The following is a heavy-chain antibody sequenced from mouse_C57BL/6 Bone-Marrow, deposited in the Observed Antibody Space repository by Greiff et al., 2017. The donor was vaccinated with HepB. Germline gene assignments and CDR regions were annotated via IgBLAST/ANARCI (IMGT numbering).Heavy chain of an antibody. CDR2: IDPETGGT. V-gene: IGHV1-15*01. Sequence: LVESGAELVRPGASVTLSCKASGYTFTDYEMHWVKQTPVHGLEWIGAIDPETGGTAYNQKFKGKAILTADKSSSTAYMELRSLTSEDSAVYYCTSSYYFDYWGQGTTLTVSS. J-gene: IGHJ2*01. CDR1: GYTFTDYE. CDR3: TSSYYFDY.